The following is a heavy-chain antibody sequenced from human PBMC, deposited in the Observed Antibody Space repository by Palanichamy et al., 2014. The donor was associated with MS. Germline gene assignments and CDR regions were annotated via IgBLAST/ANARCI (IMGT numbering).Heavy chain of an antibody. J-gene: IGHJ6*02. Sequence: QLQLQESGPGLVKPSETLFLTRSVSGGSITISDYYWGWIRQTPGKGLEWIGSIYYRGSTYYNPSLKSRVTISVDTSKNQFSLRLNSVTAADTAVYYCARHRGNGSGYFYYYGMDVWGQGTTVTVSS. D-gene: IGHD3-10*01. CDR1: GGSITISDYY. V-gene: IGHV4-39*01. CDR2: IYYRGST. CDR3: ARHRGNGSGYFYYYGMDV.